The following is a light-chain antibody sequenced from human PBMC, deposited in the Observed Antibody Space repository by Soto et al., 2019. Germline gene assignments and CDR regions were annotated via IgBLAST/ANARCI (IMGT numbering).Light chain of an antibody. J-gene: IGLJ1*01. V-gene: IGLV3-21*04. CDR3: QVWDSSSDLRV. Sequence: SYELTQPPSVSVAPGETARIACGGDNLGSKSVQWYQQKPGQAPVLVISYDSDRPSGIPERFSGSNSGDTATLTISRVEAGDEADYYSQVWDSSSDLRVFGTGTKLTVL. CDR2: YDS. CDR1: NLGSKS.